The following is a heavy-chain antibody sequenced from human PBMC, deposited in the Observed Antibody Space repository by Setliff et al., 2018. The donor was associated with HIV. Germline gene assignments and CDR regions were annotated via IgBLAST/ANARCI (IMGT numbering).Heavy chain of an antibody. Sequence: ASVKVSCKASGYSSTSYAISWVRQAPGQGLEWMGWISAYNGNTNYAQKLQGRITMTADTSTSTAYMELRSLRSDDTAVYYCAREKNDYNNYYFDYWGQGTLVTVSS. CDR1: GYSSTSYA. J-gene: IGHJ4*02. D-gene: IGHD4-4*01. V-gene: IGHV1-18*01. CDR2: ISAYNGNT. CDR3: AREKNDYNNYYFDY.